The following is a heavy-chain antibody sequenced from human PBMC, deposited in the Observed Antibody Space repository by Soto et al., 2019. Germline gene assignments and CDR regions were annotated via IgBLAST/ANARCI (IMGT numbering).Heavy chain of an antibody. CDR2: INHSGST. D-gene: IGHD6-6*01. CDR3: AREVYSSSLPTYYYYYGMDG. CDR1: GGSFSGYY. J-gene: IGHJ6*02. Sequence: SETLSLTCAVYGGSFSGYYWSWIRQPPGKGLEWIGEINHSGSTNYNPSLKSRVTISVDTSKNQFSLKLSSVTAADTAVYYCAREVYSSSLPTYYYYYGMDGWGQGTTVTVSS. V-gene: IGHV4-34*01.